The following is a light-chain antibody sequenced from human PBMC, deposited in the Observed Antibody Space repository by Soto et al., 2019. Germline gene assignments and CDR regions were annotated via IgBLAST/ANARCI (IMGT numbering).Light chain of an antibody. CDR2: KAS. J-gene: IGKJ1*01. CDR1: QSISTW. CDR3: QQYNSYSWP. V-gene: IGKV1-5*03. Sequence: DIQMTQSPSTLSASVGDRVTITCRASQSISTWLAWYQQKPGKAPKLLIYKASSLESGVPSRFSGSGSGTQFTLTTTRMQIDDFATYYCQQYNSYSWPFGQGTKVEIK.